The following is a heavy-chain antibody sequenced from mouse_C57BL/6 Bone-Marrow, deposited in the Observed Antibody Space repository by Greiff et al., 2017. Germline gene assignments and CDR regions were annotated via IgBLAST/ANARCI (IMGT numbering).Heavy chain of an antibody. CDR2: ISSGGSYT. Sequence: EVQLQESGGDLVKPGGSLKLSCAASGFTFSSYGMSWVRQTPDKRLEWVATISSGGSYTYYPDSVKGRFTISRDNAKNTLYLQMSSLKSEDTAMYYCAGGLGDFYYWGQGTTLTVSS. J-gene: IGHJ2*01. V-gene: IGHV5-6*01. CDR3: AGGLGDFYY. CDR1: GFTFSSYG. D-gene: IGHD4-1*01.